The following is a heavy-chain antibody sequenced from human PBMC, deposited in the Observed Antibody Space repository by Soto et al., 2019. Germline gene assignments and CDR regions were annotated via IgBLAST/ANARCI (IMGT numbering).Heavy chain of an antibody. CDR1: GFTFSSYA. D-gene: IGHD3-22*01. Sequence: PGGSLRLSCAASGFTFSSYAMSWVRQAPGKGLEWVSAISGSGGSTYYADSVKGRFTISRDNSKNTLYLQMNSLRAEDTAVYYCAKDQYYYDTSNYYFSPFDYRGQGILVTVSS. J-gene: IGHJ4*02. CDR3: AKDQYYYDTSNYYFSPFDY. CDR2: ISGSGGST. V-gene: IGHV3-23*01.